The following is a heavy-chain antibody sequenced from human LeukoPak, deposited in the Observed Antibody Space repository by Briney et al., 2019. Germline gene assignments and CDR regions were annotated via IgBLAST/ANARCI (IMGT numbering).Heavy chain of an antibody. CDR1: GFTFSTYW. CDR3: AREEGATDY. V-gene: IGHV3-74*01. J-gene: IGHJ4*02. CDR2: INGDGRNT. Sequence: GGSLRLSCAASGFTFSTYWMHWVRQAPGEGLVWVSHINGDGRNTNYADSVKGRFIISRDNAKNTLYLQMNSLRAEDTAVYYCAREEGATDYWGQGTLVTVSS. D-gene: IGHD1-26*01.